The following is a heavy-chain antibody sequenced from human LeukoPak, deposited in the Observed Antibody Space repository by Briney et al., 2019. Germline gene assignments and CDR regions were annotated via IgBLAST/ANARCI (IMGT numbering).Heavy chain of an antibody. CDR1: GDSISSYS. Sequence: PSETLSLTCTVSGDSISSYSWSWIRQPPGKGLEWMGYIYYRGRTKYNTSPKSRLSMSLDTSKSKSSLKLNSVTAADTAVYYCARDRPSGSGSSFSLGMDVWGQGTTVTVSS. J-gene: IGHJ6*02. V-gene: IGHV4-59*01. CDR3: ARDRPSGSGSSFSLGMDV. D-gene: IGHD3-10*01. CDR2: IYYRGRT.